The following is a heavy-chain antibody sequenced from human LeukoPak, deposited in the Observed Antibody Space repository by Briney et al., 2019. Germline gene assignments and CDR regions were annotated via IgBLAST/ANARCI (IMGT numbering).Heavy chain of an antibody. Sequence: GGSLTLSCAASGFTFSSYAMSWVRQSPGKGLEWVSAFSGSGGSTYYAASVKGRFTISRDNSKNTLYLQMNSLRAEDTAVYYCAKDATQCFIVVVSADYWGQGTLVTVSS. J-gene: IGHJ4*02. CDR3: AKDATQCFIVVVSADY. CDR2: FSGSGGST. V-gene: IGHV3-23*01. D-gene: IGHD2-2*01. CDR1: GFTFSSYA.